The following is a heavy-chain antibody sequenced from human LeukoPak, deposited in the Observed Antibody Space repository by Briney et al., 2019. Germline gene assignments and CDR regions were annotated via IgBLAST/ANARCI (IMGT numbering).Heavy chain of an antibody. CDR1: GGSITSYY. CDR3: ARAITIRGLIFDY. J-gene: IGHJ4*02. Sequence: SETLSLTCTVSGGSITSYYWSWIRQPPGKGLEWIGYIYNSGRTNYNPSLKSRVTISADTSKNQFSLKLTSVTAADTAVYYCARAITIRGLIFDYWGQGTLVTVSS. D-gene: IGHD3-10*01. V-gene: IGHV4-59*01. CDR2: IYNSGRT.